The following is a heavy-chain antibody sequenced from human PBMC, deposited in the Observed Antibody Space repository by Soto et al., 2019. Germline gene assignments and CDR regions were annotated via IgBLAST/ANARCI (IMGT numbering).Heavy chain of an antibody. J-gene: IGHJ4*02. CDR1: GYTFTGYY. CDR3: ARSVSTIAARPDY. CDR2: INPNSGDT. D-gene: IGHD6-6*01. V-gene: IGHV1-2*02. Sequence: TSVKVSCKASGYTFTGYYMHWVRQAPGQGLEWMGWINPNSGDTNYAQKFQGRVTMTRDTSISTAYMELSRLRSDDTAVYYCARSVSTIAARPDYWGQGTLVTVSS.